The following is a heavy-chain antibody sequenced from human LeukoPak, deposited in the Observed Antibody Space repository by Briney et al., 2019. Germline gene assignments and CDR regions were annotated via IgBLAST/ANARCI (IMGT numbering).Heavy chain of an antibody. CDR1: GFSLRTSGMC. J-gene: IGHJ4*02. CDR2: IDWDDDK. V-gene: IGHV2-70*11. Sequence: SGPTLVNPTQTLTLTCTFSGFSLRTSGMCVSWIRQPPGKALEWLARIDWDDDKYYSTSLKTRLTISKDTSKNQVVLTMTNMDPVDTATYYCARMVYDTENFDYWGQGTLVTVSS. D-gene: IGHD3-22*01. CDR3: ARMVYDTENFDY.